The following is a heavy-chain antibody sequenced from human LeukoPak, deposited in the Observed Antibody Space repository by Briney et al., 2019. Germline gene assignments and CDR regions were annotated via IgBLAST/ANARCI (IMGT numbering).Heavy chain of an antibody. Sequence: ASVKVSCKASGYTFTCYYMHWVRQAPGQGLEWMGRINPNSGGTNYAQKFQGRVTMTRDTSISTAYMELSRLRSDDTAVYYCAREKDDYGDYRRFDYWGQGTLVTVSS. CDR2: INPNSGGT. D-gene: IGHD4-17*01. V-gene: IGHV1-2*06. J-gene: IGHJ4*02. CDR3: AREKDDYGDYRRFDY. CDR1: GYTFTCYY.